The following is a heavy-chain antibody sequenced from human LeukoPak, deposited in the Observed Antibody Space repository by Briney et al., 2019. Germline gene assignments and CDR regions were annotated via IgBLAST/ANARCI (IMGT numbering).Heavy chain of an antibody. V-gene: IGHV4-59*08. CDR1: GASISSYY. D-gene: IGHD6-19*01. J-gene: IGHJ4*02. CDR2: IYYSGST. CDR3: ARQKSSGCSEIDY. Sequence: SETLCLTCTVSGASISSYYWSWIRQPPGKGLEWIGNIYYSGSTNYNPSLKSRVTISVDTSKNQFSLKLRSVSAADTAVYFCARQKSSGCSEIDYWGQGTPVTLSS.